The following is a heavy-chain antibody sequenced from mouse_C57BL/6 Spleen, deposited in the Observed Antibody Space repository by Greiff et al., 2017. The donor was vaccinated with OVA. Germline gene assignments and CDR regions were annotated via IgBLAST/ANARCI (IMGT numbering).Heavy chain of an antibody. J-gene: IGHJ2*01. D-gene: IGHD2-12*01. CDR1: GYAFSSSW. CDR2: IYPGDGDT. CDR3: ARSDGYSSYYFDY. Sequence: QVQLQQSGPELVKPGASVKISCKASGYAFSSSWMNWVKQRPGKGLEWIGRIYPGDGDTNYNGKFKGKATLTADKPSSTAYMQLSSLTSEDSAVYFCARSDGYSSYYFDYWGQGTTLTVSS. V-gene: IGHV1-82*01.